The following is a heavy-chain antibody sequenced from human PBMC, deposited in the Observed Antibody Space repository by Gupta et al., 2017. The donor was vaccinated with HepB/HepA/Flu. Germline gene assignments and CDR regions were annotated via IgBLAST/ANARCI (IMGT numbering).Heavy chain of an antibody. CDR1: GGSFSGYY. V-gene: IGHV4-34*01. Sequence: QVQLQQWGAGLLQPSETLSLTCAVYGGSFSGYYWSWIRQPPGKGLEWIGEINHSGSTNYNPSLKSRVTISVDTSKNQFSLKLSSVTAADTAVDYCARGTVTTFLGRLKNGMDVWGQGTTVTVSS. D-gene: IGHD4-17*01. J-gene: IGHJ6*02. CDR2: INHSGST. CDR3: ARGTVTTFLGRLKNGMDV.